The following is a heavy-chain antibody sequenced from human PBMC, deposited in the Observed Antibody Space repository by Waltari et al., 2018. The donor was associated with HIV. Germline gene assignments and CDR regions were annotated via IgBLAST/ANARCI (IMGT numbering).Heavy chain of an antibody. CDR2: INGASGNT. CDR3: ARLPIAGANAAFDL. Sequence: QVQLVQSGAEVKKPGASVKVSCKASGYSFTTYAIHWVRQAPGQRLEWMAWINGASGNTNYAQRVRGRVTITRDTSASTAHMEVSSLTSEDTAVYYCARLPIAGANAAFDLWGQGTMVTVSS. V-gene: IGHV1-3*01. D-gene: IGHD1-26*01. J-gene: IGHJ3*01. CDR1: GYSFTTYA.